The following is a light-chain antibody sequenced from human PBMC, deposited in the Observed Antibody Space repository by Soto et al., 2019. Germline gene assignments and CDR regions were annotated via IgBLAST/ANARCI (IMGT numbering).Light chain of an antibody. J-gene: IGKJ1*01. Sequence: VLTQPPVTLSLSPGERATVSCRASQSFTNGYLAWYQQRPGQAHRLXIYGASSRATGIPDRFSDSASGTDLTITISRLQSEDVAVDDGQQYKNWPWTFGQGTKVDIK. CDR2: GAS. V-gene: IGKV3-20*01. CDR1: QSFTNGY. CDR3: QQYKNWPWT.